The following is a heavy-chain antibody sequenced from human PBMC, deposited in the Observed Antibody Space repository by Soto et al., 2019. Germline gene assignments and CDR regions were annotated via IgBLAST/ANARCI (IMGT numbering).Heavy chain of an antibody. J-gene: IGHJ4*02. CDR1: GYTFTGYY. V-gene: IGHV1-2*02. CDR2: ISPKSGGT. CDR3: GRGRSGELVVFY. Sequence: QVQLVQSGAEVKESGASVKVSCKASGYTFTGYYIHWVRQAPGQGLEWVGEISPKSGGTRYAQKFQCRVTMTKDTSITTVYMELSNLSPDDPAVYYCGRGRSGELVVFYWGQGTLVTVHS. D-gene: IGHD1-7*01.